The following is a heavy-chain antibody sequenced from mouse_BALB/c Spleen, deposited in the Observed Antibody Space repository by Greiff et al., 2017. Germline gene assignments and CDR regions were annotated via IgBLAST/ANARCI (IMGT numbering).Heavy chain of an antibody. V-gene: IGHV1-4*02. CDR3: ARDYRYDDYYAMDY. D-gene: IGHD2-14*01. Sequence: QVQLQQSAAELARPGASVKMSCKASGYTFTSYTMHWVKQRPGQGLEWIGYINPSSGYTEYNQKFKDKTTLTADKSSSTAYMQLSSLTSEDSAVYYCARDYRYDDYYAMDYWGQGTSVTVSS. CDR1: GYTFTSYT. J-gene: IGHJ4*01. CDR2: INPSSGYT.